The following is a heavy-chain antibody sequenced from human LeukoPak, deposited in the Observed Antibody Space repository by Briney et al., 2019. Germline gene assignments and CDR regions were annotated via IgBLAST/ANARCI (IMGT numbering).Heavy chain of an antibody. V-gene: IGHV1-24*01. CDR1: GYTLTELS. D-gene: IGHD2-2*01. J-gene: IGHJ3*02. CDR2: FDPEDGET. CDR3: ATKPRYCSGTSCPDAFDI. Sequence: ASVKVSCKGSGYTLTELSMHWGRQAPGKGLGWMGGFDPEDGETIYAQKFQGRVTMTEDTSTDTAYMELSSLRSEDTAVYYCATKPRYCSGTSCPDAFDIWGQGTMVTVSS.